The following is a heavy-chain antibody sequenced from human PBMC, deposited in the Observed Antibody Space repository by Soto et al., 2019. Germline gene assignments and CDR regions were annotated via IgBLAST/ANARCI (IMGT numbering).Heavy chain of an antibody. V-gene: IGHV1-2*02. CDR2: INPNSGDT. CDR3: AKGGTIVAAGTRVYLYNAMDV. J-gene: IGHJ6*02. CDR1: GYTFTGYY. D-gene: IGHD1-26*01. Sequence: ASVKVSCKASGYTFTGYYVHWVRQAPGQGLEWMGWINPNSGDTYLAQRFQGRVTMNRDTSIGTAYMELRGLTSDDTAEYYCAKGGTIVAAGTRVYLYNAMDVWGQGTTVTVSS.